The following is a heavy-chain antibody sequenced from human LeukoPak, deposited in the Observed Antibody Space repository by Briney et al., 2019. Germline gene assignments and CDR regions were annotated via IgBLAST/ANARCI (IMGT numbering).Heavy chain of an antibody. J-gene: IGHJ6*03. Sequence: ASVKVSCKASGYTFTSYDINWVRQAPGQGLEWMGIINPSGGSTSYAQKFQGRVTMTRDMSTSTVYMELSSLRSEDTAVYHCARGRAYCGGDCYHYYYYYYMDVWGKGTTVTVSS. D-gene: IGHD2-21*02. V-gene: IGHV1-46*03. CDR2: INPSGGST. CDR3: ARGRAYCGGDCYHYYYYYYMDV. CDR1: GYTFTSYD.